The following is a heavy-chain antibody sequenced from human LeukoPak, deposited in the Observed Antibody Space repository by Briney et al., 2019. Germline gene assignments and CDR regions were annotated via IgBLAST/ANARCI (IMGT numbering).Heavy chain of an antibody. J-gene: IGHJ4*02. D-gene: IGHD3-10*01. CDR3: AADPRYGSGNQDY. CDR1: GYTFTGYY. V-gene: IGHV1-2*02. CDR2: INPNSGVT. Sequence: ASVKVSCKASGYTFTGYYIHWVRQAPGQGLEWMGWINPNSGVTHYPQKFQGRVTMTRDTSIRTAYMELSSLRSEDTAVCYCAADPRYGSGNQDYWGQGTLVTVSS.